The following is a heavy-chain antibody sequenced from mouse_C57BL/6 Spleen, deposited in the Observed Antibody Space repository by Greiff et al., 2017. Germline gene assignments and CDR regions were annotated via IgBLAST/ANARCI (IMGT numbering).Heavy chain of an antibody. D-gene: IGHD4-1*02. J-gene: IGHJ1*03. V-gene: IGHV6-3*01. CDR3: TGQLRRYWYFDV. CDR1: GFTFSNYW. Sequence: EVMLVESGGGLVQPGGSMKLSCVASGFTFSNYWMNWVRQSPEKGLEWVAQIRLKSDNYATHYAESVKGRFTISRDDSKSSVYLQMNNLRAEDTGIYYCTGQLRRYWYFDVWGTGTTVTVSS. CDR2: IRLKSDNYAT.